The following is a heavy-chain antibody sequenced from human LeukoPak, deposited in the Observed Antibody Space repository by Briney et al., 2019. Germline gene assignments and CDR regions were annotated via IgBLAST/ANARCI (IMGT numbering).Heavy chain of an antibody. D-gene: IGHD3-10*02. V-gene: IGHV3-23*01. CDR2: ISGRRDST. J-gene: IGHJ6*04. CDR3: AELGITMIGGV. Sequence: PGGSLRLSCAASGFTFSSYGMSWVGQAPGKGLEWVSTISGRRDSTSYADSGKGRFTISRDNSKNTLYLQMNSLRAEDTAVYYCAELGITMIGGVWGKGTTVTISS. CDR1: GFTFSSYG.